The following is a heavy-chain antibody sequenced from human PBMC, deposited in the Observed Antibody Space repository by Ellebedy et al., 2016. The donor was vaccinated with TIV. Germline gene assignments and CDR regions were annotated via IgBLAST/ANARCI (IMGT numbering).Heavy chain of an antibody. V-gene: IGHV3-66*01. D-gene: IGHD4-17*01. CDR3: ASRPNGDYHFLDY. CDR2: IYSGGGT. Sequence: PGGSLRLSCAASGFTVSSNYMSWVRQAPGKGLEWVSVIYSGGGTYYADSVKGRFTISRDNSKNTLYLQMNSLRAEDTAVYYCASRPNGDYHFLDYWGQGTLVTVSS. CDR1: GFTVSSNY. J-gene: IGHJ4*02.